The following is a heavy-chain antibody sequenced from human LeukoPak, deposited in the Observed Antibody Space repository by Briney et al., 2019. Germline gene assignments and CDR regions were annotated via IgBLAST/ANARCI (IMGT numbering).Heavy chain of an antibody. CDR2: IIPILGTA. CDR3: GGTVIQVGALPDHYYYMDV. D-gene: IGHD1-26*01. CDR1: GGTFSSYA. Sequence: GASVKVSCKASGGTFSSYAISWVRQAPGQGLEWMGGIIPILGTANYAQKFQGRVTITTDESTNTAYVELSSLRSEDTAVYYCGGTVIQVGALPDHYYYMDVWGKGTTVTVSS. J-gene: IGHJ6*03. V-gene: IGHV1-69*05.